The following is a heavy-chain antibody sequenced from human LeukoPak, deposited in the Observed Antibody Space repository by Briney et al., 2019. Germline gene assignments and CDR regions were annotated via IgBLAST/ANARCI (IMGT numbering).Heavy chain of an antibody. V-gene: IGHV4-59*01. J-gene: IGHJ6*03. CDR3: ARRAAAVSTYYMDV. CDR2: IYYSGGT. CDR1: GGSINSYY. D-gene: IGHD6-13*01. Sequence: SETLSPTCTVSGGSINSYYWNWIRQPPGKGLEWIGYIYYSGGTNYNPSLKSRVTIAVDTSKNQFSLKLSSVTAADTAVYYCARRAAAVSTYYMDVWGKGTTVTASS.